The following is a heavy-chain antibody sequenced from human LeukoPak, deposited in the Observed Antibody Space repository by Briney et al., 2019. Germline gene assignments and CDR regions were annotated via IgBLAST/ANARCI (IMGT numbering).Heavy chain of an antibody. V-gene: IGHV3-13*01. CDR2: IGTAGDT. J-gene: IGHJ4*02. CDR3: ARDTDTVTTILDY. D-gene: IGHD4-17*01. CDR1: GFTFNRYD. Sequence: GGSLRLSCTASGFTFNRYDMHWVRHVTGKGLEWVSGIGTAGDTYYAGSVKGRFTISRENAKNSLYLQMNSLTAGDTAVYYCARDTDTVTTILDYWGQGTLVTVSS.